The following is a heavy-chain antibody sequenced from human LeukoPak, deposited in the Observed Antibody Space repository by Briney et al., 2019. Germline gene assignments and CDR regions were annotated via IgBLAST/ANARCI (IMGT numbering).Heavy chain of an antibody. CDR3: ARWRGSTSERSDY. D-gene: IGHD2-2*01. Sequence: PGGSLRLSCTASGFTFSDYWMMWVRQAPGKGLEWVANIKQDGSAKYYVDSVEGRFTISRDNAKNSLYLQMDSLRVEDTATYYCARWRGSTSERSDYWGQGTLVTVSS. CDR2: IKQDGSAK. CDR1: GFTFSDYW. V-gene: IGHV3-7*01. J-gene: IGHJ4*02.